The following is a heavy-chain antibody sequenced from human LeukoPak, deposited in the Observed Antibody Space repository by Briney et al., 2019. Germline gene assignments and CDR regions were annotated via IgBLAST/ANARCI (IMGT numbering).Heavy chain of an antibody. J-gene: IGHJ4*02. V-gene: IGHV4-39*02. CDR3: ARESSATDY. Sequence: KPLETLSLTCIVSVGSISSSSYYWGWIRQSPGKGLEWIGRIDYSGNTYYNPSLKSRITISVDTSKNQFSLKFSSVTAADTSLYYCARESSATDYWGQGTLVTVSS. CDR2: IDYSGNT. D-gene: IGHD6-19*01. CDR1: VGSISSSSYY.